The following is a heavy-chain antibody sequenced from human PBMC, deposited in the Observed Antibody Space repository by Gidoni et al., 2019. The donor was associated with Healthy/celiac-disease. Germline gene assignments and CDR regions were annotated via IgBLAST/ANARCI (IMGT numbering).Heavy chain of an antibody. V-gene: IGHV3-23*01. J-gene: IGHJ3*02. CDR1: GFTFSSYA. Sequence: EVQLLESGGGLVQPGGSLRLSCAASGFTFSSYAMSWVRQAPGKGLEWVSAISGSGGSTYYADSVKGRFTISRDNSKNTLYLQMNSLRAEDTAVYYCAKGFGSSCWFSYAFDIWGQGTMVTVSS. D-gene: IGHD6-19*01. CDR2: ISGSGGST. CDR3: AKGFGSSCWFSYAFDI.